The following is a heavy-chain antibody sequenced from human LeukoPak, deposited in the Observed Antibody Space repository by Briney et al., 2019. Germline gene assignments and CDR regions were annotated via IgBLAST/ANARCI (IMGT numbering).Heavy chain of an antibody. CDR1: GYTFTGYY. CDR3: ATVGIAAAGPYYSYYYMDV. V-gene: IGHV1-2*02. CDR2: VNLDSGDT. J-gene: IGHJ6*03. D-gene: IGHD6-13*01. Sequence: GASVKVSCKTSGYTFTGYYMHWVRQAPGQGLEWMGWVNLDSGDTDYARQFRGRVTVARDTSIGTVYLELTWLTSDDTAVYYCATVGIAAAGPYYSYYYMDVWGKGTTVTVSS.